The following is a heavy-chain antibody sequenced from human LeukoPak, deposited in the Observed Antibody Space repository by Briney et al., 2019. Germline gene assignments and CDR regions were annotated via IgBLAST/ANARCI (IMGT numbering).Heavy chain of an antibody. CDR3: ARTPQYCSGGSCYSHSY. J-gene: IGHJ4*02. V-gene: IGHV1-2*02. CDR2: INPNSGGT. D-gene: IGHD2-15*01. CDR1: GYTFTGYY. Sequence: ASVKVSCKASGYTFTGYYMHWVRQAPGQGLEWMGWINPNSGGTNYAQKFQGRVTMTRDTSISTAYMELSRLRSDDTAVYYCARTPQYCSGGSCYSHSYWGQGTLVTVSS.